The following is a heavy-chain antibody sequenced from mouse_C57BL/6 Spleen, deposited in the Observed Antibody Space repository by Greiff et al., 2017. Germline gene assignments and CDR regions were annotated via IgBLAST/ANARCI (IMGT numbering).Heavy chain of an antibody. CDR3: AREEGYGNSYYFDY. J-gene: IGHJ2*01. V-gene: IGHV1-54*01. CDR1: GYAFTNYL. Sequence: VQLQQSGAELVRPGTSVKVSCKASGYAFTNYLIEWVKQRPGQGLEWIGVINPGSGGTNYNEKFKGKATLTADKSYSPAYMQLSILRSEDSSVYYCAREEGYGNSYYFDYWGQGTTLTVSS. D-gene: IGHD2-1*01. CDR2: INPGSGGT.